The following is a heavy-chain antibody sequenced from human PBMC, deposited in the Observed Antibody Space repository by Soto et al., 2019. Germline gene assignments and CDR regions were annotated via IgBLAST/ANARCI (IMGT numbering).Heavy chain of an antibody. V-gene: IGHV1-69*02. CDR1: GGTFSSYT. Sequence: GASVKVSCKASGGTFSSYTISWVRQAPGQGLEWMGRIIPIHGITNYAQKLQGRVTMTADKSTSTAYMELRSLRSEDTAVYYCARGLRGIVVAGFQNAFEIWRQGTMVTGSS. J-gene: IGHJ3*02. CDR2: IIPIHGIT. D-gene: IGHD6-19*01. CDR3: ARGLRGIVVAGFQNAFEI.